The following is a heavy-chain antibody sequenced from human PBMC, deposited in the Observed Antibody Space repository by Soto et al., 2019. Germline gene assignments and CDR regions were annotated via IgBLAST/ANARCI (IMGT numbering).Heavy chain of an antibody. J-gene: IGHJ6*02. V-gene: IGHV3-30*18. CDR2: ISYDGDDK. CDR3: AKDRMANYYYYGMDV. CDR1: GFTFSPYG. D-gene: IGHD2-15*01. Sequence: QVQLVESGGGVVQPGRSLRLSCVASGFTFSPYGMHWVRQAPGKGLEWVAVISYDGDDKSYLDSVKGRFTISRDNSKNTLDLQMNSLREDDTAVYYCAKDRMANYYYYGMDVWGQGTTVTVSS.